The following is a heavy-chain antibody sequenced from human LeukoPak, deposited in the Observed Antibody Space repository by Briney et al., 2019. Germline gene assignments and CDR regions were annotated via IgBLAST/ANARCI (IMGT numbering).Heavy chain of an antibody. V-gene: IGHV3-9*01. D-gene: IGHD3-22*01. CDR1: GFTFDDYA. CDR3: ATPLDYYDSSGYHQGGD. CDR2: ISWNSGSI. J-gene: IGHJ4*02. Sequence: GGSLRLSCAASGFTFDDYAMHWVRQAPGKGLEWVSGISWNSGSIGYADSVKGRFTISRDNAKNSLYLQMNSLRAEDTAVYYCATPLDYYDSSGYHQGGDWGQGTLVTVSS.